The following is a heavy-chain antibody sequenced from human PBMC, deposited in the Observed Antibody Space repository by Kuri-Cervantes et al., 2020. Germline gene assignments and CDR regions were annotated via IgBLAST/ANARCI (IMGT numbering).Heavy chain of an antibody. CDR2: IYWDDDK. CDR3: ARIAGVRAPHYYYYGMDV. CDR1: GFSLSTSGVG. J-gene: IGHJ6*02. D-gene: IGHD3-10*01. Sequence: SGPTLVKPTQTLTLTCTFSGFSLSTSGVGVGWIRQPPGKALEWLALIYWDDDKRYSPSLKSRLTISKDTSKSQVVLTMTNMDPVDTATYYCARIAGVRAPHYYYYGMDVWGQGTTVTVSS. V-gene: IGHV2-5*02.